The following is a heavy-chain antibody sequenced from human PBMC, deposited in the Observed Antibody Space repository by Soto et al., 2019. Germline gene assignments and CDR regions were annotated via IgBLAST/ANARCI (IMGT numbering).Heavy chain of an antibody. CDR3: ARDSKYYDFWSGYPKKYYYYYGMDV. J-gene: IGHJ6*02. V-gene: IGHV3-30-3*01. D-gene: IGHD3-3*01. CDR1: GFTFSSYA. Sequence: GGSLRLACAASGFTFSSYAMHWVRQAPGKGLEWVAVISYDGSNKYYADSVKGRFTVSRDNSKNTLYLQMNSLRAEDTAVYYCARDSKYYDFWSGYPKKYYYYYGMDVWGQGTTVTVSS. CDR2: ISYDGSNK.